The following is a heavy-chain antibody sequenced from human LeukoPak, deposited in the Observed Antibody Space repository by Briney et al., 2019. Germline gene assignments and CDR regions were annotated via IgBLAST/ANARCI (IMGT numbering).Heavy chain of an antibody. CDR1: GGSIRSSTW. Sequence: PSGTLSLTCAVSGGSIRSSTWWNWVRQPPGKGLEWIGEIFDSGRINYNPSLKSRVTISVDESKNQFSLTLSSMTAADTAIYYCATGPPEYGAQGTLVTVSS. D-gene: IGHD2/OR15-2a*01. CDR3: ATGPPEY. CDR2: IFDSGRI. V-gene: IGHV4-4*02. J-gene: IGHJ4*02.